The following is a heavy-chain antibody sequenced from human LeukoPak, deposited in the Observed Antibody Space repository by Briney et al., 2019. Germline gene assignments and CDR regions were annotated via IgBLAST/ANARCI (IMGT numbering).Heavy chain of an antibody. V-gene: IGHV4-34*01. Sequence: PSETLSLTCAVYGGSFSGYYWSWIRQPPGKGLEWIEEINHSGSTNYNPSLKSRVTISVDTSKNQFSLKLSSVTAADTAVYYCARKTRLSGWYFGAFWFDPWGQGTLVTVSS. D-gene: IGHD6-19*01. CDR2: INHSGST. CDR3: ARKTRLSGWYFGAFWFDP. J-gene: IGHJ5*02. CDR1: GGSFSGYY.